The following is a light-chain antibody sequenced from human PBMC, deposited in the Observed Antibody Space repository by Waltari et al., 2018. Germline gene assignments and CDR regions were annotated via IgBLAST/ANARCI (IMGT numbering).Light chain of an antibody. CDR2: DAS. Sequence: EIVLTQSPATLSLSPGDSATLSCRASHSVNWYLAWYQQTPGQAPRLLIYDASNRATGIPARFSGSGSETDFTLTISSLQPEDSAVYYCQQRRNWPLTFGGGTKVEIK. CDR3: QQRRNWPLT. V-gene: IGKV3-11*01. J-gene: IGKJ4*01. CDR1: HSVNWY.